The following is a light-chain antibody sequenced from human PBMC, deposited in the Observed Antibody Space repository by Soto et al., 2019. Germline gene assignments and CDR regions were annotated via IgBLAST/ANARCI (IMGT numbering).Light chain of an antibody. CDR3: QQSYSTPRT. J-gene: IGKJ1*01. Sequence: DIQLIQSPSSLSASVGDRVTITCRANEKMTRYLNWYQQKPGKAPKLLIYAASNLQSGVPSRFSGSGSGADFILTISCLQPEDSATYYCQQSYSTPRTFGQGTKVEVK. V-gene: IGKV1-39*01. CDR1: EKMTRY. CDR2: AAS.